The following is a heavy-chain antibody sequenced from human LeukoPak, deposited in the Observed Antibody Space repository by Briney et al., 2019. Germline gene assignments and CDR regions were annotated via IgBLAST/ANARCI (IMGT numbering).Heavy chain of an antibody. Sequence: SETLSLTCTVSDGSISGYYWSWIRQSPGKGLEWIGYIYFTGFTHYNPSLKSRVTMSVDTSKYQFSLRLNSVTAADTAVYYCARARTDYGGTSFDYWGQGTLVTVSS. J-gene: IGHJ4*02. V-gene: IGHV4-59*01. CDR1: DGSISGYY. D-gene: IGHD4-23*01. CDR2: IYFTGFT. CDR3: ARARTDYGGTSFDY.